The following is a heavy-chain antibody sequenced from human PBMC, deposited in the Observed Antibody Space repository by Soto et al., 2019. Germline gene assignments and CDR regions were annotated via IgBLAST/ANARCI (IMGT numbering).Heavy chain of an antibody. CDR3: ASTMEYSYGYFDY. J-gene: IGHJ4*02. Sequence: SETLSLTCTVSGGSISSYYWSWIRQPPGKGLEWIGYIYYSGSTNYNPSLKSRVTISVDTSKNQFSLKLSSVTAADTAVYYCASTMEYSYGYFDYWGQGTLVTVS. CDR1: GGSISSYY. D-gene: IGHD5-18*01. CDR2: IYYSGST. V-gene: IGHV4-59*01.